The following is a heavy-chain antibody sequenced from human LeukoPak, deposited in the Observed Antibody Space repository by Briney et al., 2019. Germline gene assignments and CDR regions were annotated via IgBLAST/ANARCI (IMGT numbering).Heavy chain of an antibody. CDR3: AKYESRYCSSTSCYTPIDY. Sequence: GGSLRLSCAASGFTFSSYAMSWVRQAPGKGLEWVAVISYDGSNKYYADSVKGRFTISRDNSKNTLYLQMNSLRAEDTAVYYCAKYESRYCSSTSCYTPIDYWGQGTLVTVSS. V-gene: IGHV3-30*18. CDR2: ISYDGSNK. CDR1: GFTFSSYA. D-gene: IGHD2-2*02. J-gene: IGHJ4*02.